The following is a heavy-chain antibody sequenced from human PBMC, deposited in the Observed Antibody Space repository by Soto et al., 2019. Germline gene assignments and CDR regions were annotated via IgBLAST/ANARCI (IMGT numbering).Heavy chain of an antibody. J-gene: IGHJ4*02. V-gene: IGHV4-31*03. D-gene: IGHD6-19*01. CDR2: IYYSGST. CDR1: GGSFSSGGYY. CDR3: TTDPSGWYASSFDY. Sequence: SETLSLTCTVSGGSFSSGGYYWSWIRQLPGKGLEWIGYIYYSGSTYYNPSLKSRFTISLDTSKNQFSLKLSSVTAADTAVYYCTTDPSGWYASSFDYWGQGTLVTVSS.